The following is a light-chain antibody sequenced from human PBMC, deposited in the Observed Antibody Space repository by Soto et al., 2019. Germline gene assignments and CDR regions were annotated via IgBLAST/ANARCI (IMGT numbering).Light chain of an antibody. CDR2: EVT. Sequence: QSALTQPASVSGSPGQSITISCTGTSSDIGAYNYVSWFQQHPDKAPKLMIYEVTNRPSGVSNRFSGSKSGNAASLTISGLQAEDEADYYCRSYTDSSKYVCGTGTK. CDR3: RSYTDSSKYV. J-gene: IGLJ1*01. CDR1: SSDIGAYNY. V-gene: IGLV2-14*01.